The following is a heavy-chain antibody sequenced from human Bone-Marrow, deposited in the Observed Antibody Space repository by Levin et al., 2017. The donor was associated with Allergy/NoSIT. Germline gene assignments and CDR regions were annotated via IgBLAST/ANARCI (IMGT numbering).Heavy chain of an antibody. CDR1: GYSFTSYW. V-gene: IGHV5-51*01. D-gene: IGHD6-13*01. Sequence: GESLKISCKGSGYSFTSYWIGWVRQMPGKGLEWMGIIYPGDSDTRYSPSFQGQVTISADKSISTAYLQWSSLKASDTAMYYCARRSSSWYVAVSWYFDLWGRGTLVTVSS. CDR3: ARRSSSWYVAVSWYFDL. CDR2: IYPGDSDT. J-gene: IGHJ2*01.